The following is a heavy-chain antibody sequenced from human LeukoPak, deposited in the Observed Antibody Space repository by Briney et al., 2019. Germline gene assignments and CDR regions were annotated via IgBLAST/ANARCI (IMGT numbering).Heavy chain of an antibody. V-gene: IGHV4-34*01. CDR1: GGSFSGYY. CDR3: ARGVATITLSFDP. D-gene: IGHD5-12*01. CDR2: INHSGST. Sequence: SETLSLTCAVYGGSFSGYYWSWIRQPPGKGLEWIGEINHSGSTNYNASLKSRVTISVDTSKNQFSLKLSSVTAADTAVYYCARGVATITLSFDPWGQGTLVTVSS. J-gene: IGHJ5*02.